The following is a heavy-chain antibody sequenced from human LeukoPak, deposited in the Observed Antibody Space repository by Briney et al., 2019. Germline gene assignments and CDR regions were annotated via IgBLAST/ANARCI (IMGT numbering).Heavy chain of an antibody. J-gene: IGHJ4*02. CDR2: INPSGGST. Sequence: ASVKVSCKASGYTFTIYYMHWVRQAPGQGLEGMGIINPSGGSTTSAQKFQGRVTMTRDTSTNTVYMELSSLRSEDTAVYYCARDSSSNSVDYWGQGTLVTVSS. CDR3: ARDSSSNSVDY. CDR1: GYTFTIYY. V-gene: IGHV1-46*01. D-gene: IGHD6-13*01.